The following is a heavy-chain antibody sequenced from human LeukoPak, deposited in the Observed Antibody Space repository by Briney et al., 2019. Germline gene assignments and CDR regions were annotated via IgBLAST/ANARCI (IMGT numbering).Heavy chain of an antibody. D-gene: IGHD5-18*01. Sequence: GGSLRLSCAASGFRFSSYWMSWVRHTPGKGLEWVANINQDGGTKYYRDFAKGRFTISRDNAQNSLYLQINSLRAEDMAVYYCARDSPERGYSYGPLDNYFDYWGQGTQVTVSS. V-gene: IGHV3-7*01. J-gene: IGHJ4*02. CDR1: GFRFSSYW. CDR3: ARDSPERGYSYGPLDNYFDY. CDR2: INQDGGTK.